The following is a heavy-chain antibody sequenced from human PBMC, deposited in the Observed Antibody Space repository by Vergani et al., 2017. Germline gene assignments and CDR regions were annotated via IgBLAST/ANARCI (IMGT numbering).Heavy chain of an antibody. D-gene: IGHD3-22*01. CDR2: IYHSGST. CDR1: GDSISSGGYS. V-gene: IGHV4-30-2*01. J-gene: IGHJ4*02. Sequence: QLQLQESGPGLVKPSETLSLSCRVSGDSISSGGYSWSWIRQPPGKGLEWIGYIYHSGSTYYNPSLKSRVTISVDRSKNQFSLKLSSVTAADTAVYYCARLRYDSSGYYYGNYFDYWGQGTLVTVSS. CDR3: ARLRYDSSGYYYGNYFDY.